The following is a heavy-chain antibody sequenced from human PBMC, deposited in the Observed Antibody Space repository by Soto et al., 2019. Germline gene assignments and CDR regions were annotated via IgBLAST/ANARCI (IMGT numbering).Heavy chain of an antibody. CDR3: AREDSDCGGDCYHHAFDI. J-gene: IGHJ3*02. Sequence: QVQLVQSGAEVKKPGASVKVSCKASGYTLTSYAMHWVRQAPGQRLEWMGWINAGNGNTKYSQKFQGRFTLTSITSASTAYMDLRSLRSEDTAVDYCAREDSDCGGDCYHHAFDIWGQGTMVTVSS. V-gene: IGHV1-3*01. CDR1: GYTLTSYA. D-gene: IGHD2-21*02. CDR2: INAGNGNT.